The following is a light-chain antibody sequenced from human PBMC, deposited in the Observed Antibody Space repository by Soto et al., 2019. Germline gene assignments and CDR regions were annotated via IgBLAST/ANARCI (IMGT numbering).Light chain of an antibody. CDR1: HSLLHITGDTF. J-gene: IGKJ5*01. Sequence: DVVMTQTPLSLSVAPGQPASICFNCSHSLLHITGDTFLFWYLQKPGQSPQLLIYEVSTRVSGVPDRFSGSGSGTDFTLEISRVETDDVGIYYCMQSTQLPPTFGQGTRLEN. V-gene: IGKV2D-29*02. CDR2: EVS. CDR3: MQSTQLPPT.